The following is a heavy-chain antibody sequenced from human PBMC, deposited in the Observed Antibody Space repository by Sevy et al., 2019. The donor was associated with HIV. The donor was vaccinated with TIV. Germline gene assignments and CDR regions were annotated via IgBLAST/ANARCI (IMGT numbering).Heavy chain of an antibody. Sequence: GGSLSLSCAASGVTFSSYVIHWVRQAPGKGLEWVAVISYDGSKKNHAESMKGRFTISRDNSKNTLYLEMSSLRPEDTAVYYCAHSSGLYGYYYGMDVWGQGTTVTVSS. CDR3: AHSSGLYGYYYGMDV. CDR2: ISYDGSKK. D-gene: IGHD3-3*01. V-gene: IGHV3-30*03. J-gene: IGHJ6*02. CDR1: GVTFSSYV.